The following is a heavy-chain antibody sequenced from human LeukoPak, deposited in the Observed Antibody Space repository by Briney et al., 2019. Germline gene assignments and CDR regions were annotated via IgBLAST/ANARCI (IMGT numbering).Heavy chain of an antibody. CDR1: GFTFDDYA. V-gene: IGHV3-9*01. CDR2: ISWNSGSI. Sequence: GGSLRLSCAASGFTFDDYAMHWVRQAPGKGLEWVSGISWNSGSIGYADSVKGRFTISRDNAKNSLYLQMNSLRAEDTALYYCAKDHGPDGRGSGPDYWGQGTLVTVSS. D-gene: IGHD3-3*01. CDR3: AKDHGPDGRGSGPDY. J-gene: IGHJ4*02.